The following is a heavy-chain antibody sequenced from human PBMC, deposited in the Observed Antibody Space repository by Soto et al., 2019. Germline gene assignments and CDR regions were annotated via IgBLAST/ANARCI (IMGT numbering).Heavy chain of an antibody. CDR3: ARDFWSGYYGRYFDY. V-gene: IGHV1-18*01. CDR2: ISAYNGNT. CDR1: GYTFTSYG. D-gene: IGHD3-3*01. Sequence: QVQLVQSGAEVKKPGASVKVSCKASGYTFTSYGISWVRQAPGQGLEWMGWISAYNGNTNYAQKLQGRVTMTTDSSTSTAYMELRSLRSNDTAVYYCARDFWSGYYGRYFDYWCQRTLATVSS. J-gene: IGHJ4*02.